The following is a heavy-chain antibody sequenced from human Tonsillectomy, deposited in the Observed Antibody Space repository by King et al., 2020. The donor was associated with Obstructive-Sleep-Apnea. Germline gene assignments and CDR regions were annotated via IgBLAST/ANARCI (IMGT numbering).Heavy chain of an antibody. D-gene: IGHD6-19*01. V-gene: IGHV4-39*07. J-gene: IGHJ2*01. Sequence: QLQESGPGLVKPSETLSLTCTVSGGSISSSSYYWGWIRQPPGKGLEWIGSIYYSGSTYYNPSLKSRVTISVDTSKNQFSLKLSSVTAADTAVYYCARVLGCSGCYFDLWGRGTLVTVSS. CDR2: IYYSGST. CDR1: GGSISSSSYY. CDR3: ARVLGCSGCYFDL.